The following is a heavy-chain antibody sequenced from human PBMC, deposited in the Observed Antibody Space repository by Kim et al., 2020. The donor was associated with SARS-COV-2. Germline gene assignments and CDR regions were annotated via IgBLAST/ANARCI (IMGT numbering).Heavy chain of an antibody. D-gene: IGHD3-22*01. J-gene: IGHJ4*01. CDR1: GGSISSSSYY. Sequence: SETLSLTCTVSGGSISSSSYYWGWIRQPPGKGLEWIGSIYYSGSTYYNPSLKSRVTISVDTSKNQFSLKLSSVTAADTAVYYCARDSSDSSGYYTFEYWG. V-gene: IGHV4-39*02. CDR3: ARDSSDSSGYYTFEY. CDR2: IYYSGST.